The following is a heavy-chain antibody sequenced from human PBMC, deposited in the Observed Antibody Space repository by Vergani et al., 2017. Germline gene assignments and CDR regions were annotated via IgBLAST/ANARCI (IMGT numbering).Heavy chain of an antibody. V-gene: IGHV3-30-3*01. J-gene: IGHJ6*04. CDR1: GVIFKNYT. Sequence: QVNLVGSGGGVVQPGRSLRLSCATYGVIFKNYTMHWVRQAPGKGLEWVALISHDGNNKYYADSVKGRFTISRDTSKNTLYIQMNCLRAENTANYYCRGEMDVWDKGTTVTVSS. CDR3: RGEMDV. CDR2: ISHDGNNK.